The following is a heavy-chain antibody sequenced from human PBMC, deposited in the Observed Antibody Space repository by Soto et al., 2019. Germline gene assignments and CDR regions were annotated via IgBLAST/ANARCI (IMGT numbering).Heavy chain of an antibody. CDR1: GFTFSINA. J-gene: IGHJ4*02. V-gene: IGHV3-23*01. CDR2: ISANGQGI. D-gene: IGHD2-2*01. CDR3: AQDRDYPRDQFHY. Sequence: EVQLLESGGGLVQPGGSLRLSCATSGFTFSINALSWVRQAPGKGLEWVSAISANGQGIYYADSVRGRFSISRDNSRNTVFLHMDSLRAEYTAVYYWAQDRDYPRDQFHYWGQGTLVTVSS.